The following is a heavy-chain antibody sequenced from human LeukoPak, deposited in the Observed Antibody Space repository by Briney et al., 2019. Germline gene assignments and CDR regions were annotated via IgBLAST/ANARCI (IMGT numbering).Heavy chain of an antibody. V-gene: IGHV1-2*02. J-gene: IGHJ4*02. CDR1: GYTFTVYY. CDR2: INLNSGGT. D-gene: IGHD3-22*01. CDR3: ARARNYYDSSGSFDY. Sequence: ASVKVSCKASGYTFTVYYMHWVRQAPGQGLEWMGWINLNSGGTNYAQKFQGRVTMTRDTSISTAYMELSRLRSDDTAVYYCARARNYYDSSGSFDYWGQGTLVTVSS.